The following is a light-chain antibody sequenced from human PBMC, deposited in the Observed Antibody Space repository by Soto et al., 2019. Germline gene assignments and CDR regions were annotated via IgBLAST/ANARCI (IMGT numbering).Light chain of an antibody. CDR3: SSYTSSSTRV. CDR2: EVS. CDR1: SSDVGGYNY. Sequence: QSALTQPASVSGSPGQSITISCTGTSSDVGGYNYVSWDQQHPDKAPKLMIYEVSNRPSGVSNRFSGSKSGNKASLPISVLQAEDEADYYCSSYTSSSTRVFGGGTKLTVL. V-gene: IGLV2-14*01. J-gene: IGLJ3*02.